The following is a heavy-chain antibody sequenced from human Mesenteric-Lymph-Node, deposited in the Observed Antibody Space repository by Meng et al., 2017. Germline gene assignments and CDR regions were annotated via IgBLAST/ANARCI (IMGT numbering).Heavy chain of an antibody. CDR2: IIPIFGTA. D-gene: IGHD1-1*01. Sequence: QVQLVQAGAEVRKPGSSVKVPCKASGGSFSSYDISWVRQAPGQGLEWMEGIIPIFGTANYAQKFQGRVTMTADASTNTACMELSGLRSEDTAVYYCAKTDIGDGYYFDYWGQGTLVTVSS. J-gene: IGHJ4*02. V-gene: IGHV1-69*01. CDR3: AKTDIGDGYYFDY. CDR1: GGSFSSYD.